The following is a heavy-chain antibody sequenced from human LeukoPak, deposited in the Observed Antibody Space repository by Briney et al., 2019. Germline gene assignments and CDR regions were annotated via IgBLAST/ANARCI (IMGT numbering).Heavy chain of an antibody. D-gene: IGHD3-22*01. J-gene: IGHJ3*02. V-gene: IGHV3-48*03. CDR1: GFTFSSYE. Sequence: GGSLRLSCAASGFTFSSYEMNWVRQAPGKGLEWVSYISSSGSTIYYADSVKGRFTISRDNAKNTLYLQMNSLRAEDTAVYYCARGGYYRYDAIDNWGQGTMVTVSS. CDR3: ARGGYYRYDAIDN. CDR2: ISSSGSTI.